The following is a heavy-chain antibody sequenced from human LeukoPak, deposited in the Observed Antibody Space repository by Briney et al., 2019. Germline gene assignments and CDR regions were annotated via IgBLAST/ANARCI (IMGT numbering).Heavy chain of an antibody. Sequence: SETLSLTCTVSGGSLSFYYWNWIRQPAGKGLEWIGRIFTSGITNHNPSLKSRVTMSVDTSKSQFSLNLSSVTAADTAVYYCARESSGTYYNPLGYMDVWGKGTTVTVSS. CDR2: IFTSGIT. V-gene: IGHV4-4*07. J-gene: IGHJ6*03. CDR3: ARESSGTYYNPLGYMDV. D-gene: IGHD3-10*01. CDR1: GGSLSFYY.